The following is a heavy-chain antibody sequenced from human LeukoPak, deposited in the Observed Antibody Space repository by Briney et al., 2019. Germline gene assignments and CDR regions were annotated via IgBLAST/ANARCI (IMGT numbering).Heavy chain of an antibody. CDR3: ARGPWFRSLVGYCDNGVCYPGH. CDR1: RYTFITYD. J-gene: IGHJ4*02. CDR2: LNPHSGNR. D-gene: IGHD2-8*01. Sequence: ASVKVSCKASRYTFITYDIIWVRQAAGQRLEWMGWLNPHSGNRGYTENFQGRVTLTMDSSIDTAYMELRSLRFEDTAVYYCARGPWFRSLVGYCDNGVCYPGHWGQGTLVTVSS. V-gene: IGHV1-8*01.